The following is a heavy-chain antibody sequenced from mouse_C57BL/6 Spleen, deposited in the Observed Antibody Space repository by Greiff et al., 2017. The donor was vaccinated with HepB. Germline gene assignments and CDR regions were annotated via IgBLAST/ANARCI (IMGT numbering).Heavy chain of an antibody. V-gene: IGHV1-54*01. Sequence: QVQLKESGAELVRPGTSVKVSCKASGYAFTNYLIEWVKQRPGQGLEWIGVINPGSGGTNYNEKFKGKATLIADKSSSTAYMQLSSLTSEDSAVYFCARSYAMDYWGQGTSVTVSS. J-gene: IGHJ4*01. CDR1: GYAFTNYL. CDR3: ARSYAMDY. CDR2: INPGSGGT.